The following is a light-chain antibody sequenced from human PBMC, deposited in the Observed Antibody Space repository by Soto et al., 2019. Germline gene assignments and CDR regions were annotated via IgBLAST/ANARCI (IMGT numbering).Light chain of an antibody. J-gene: IGKJ2*01. V-gene: IGKV3-20*01. CDR1: QSISNNY. CDR2: DAI. Sequence: EIVLTQTPGTLSLSPGERATLSCRASQSISNNYLAWYQQKPGQAPRLLIYDAIYRLSGIPDRFSGSGSGTDSTLTITRLEPEDFAVYYCQRFGSSTGYTFGQGTKLEIK. CDR3: QRFGSSTGYT.